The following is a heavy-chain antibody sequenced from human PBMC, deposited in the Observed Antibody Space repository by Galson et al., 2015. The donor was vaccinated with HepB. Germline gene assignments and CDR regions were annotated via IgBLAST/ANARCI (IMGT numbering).Heavy chain of an antibody. CDR1: GYTFTGYY. J-gene: IGHJ4*02. CDR3: ARDPPRISRTGTAKAGSDY. V-gene: IGHV1-2*02. CDR2: INPNSGGT. Sequence: SVKVSCKASGYTFTGYYMHWVRQAPGQGLEWMGWINPNSGGTNYAQKFQGRVTMTRDTSISTAYMELSRLGSDDTAVYYCARDPPRISRTGTAKAGSDYWGQGTLVTVSS. D-gene: IGHD1-1*01.